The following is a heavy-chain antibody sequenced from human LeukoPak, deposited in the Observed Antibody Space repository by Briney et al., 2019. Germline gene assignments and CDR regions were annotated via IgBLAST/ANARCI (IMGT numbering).Heavy chain of an antibody. J-gene: IGHJ4*02. V-gene: IGHV3-15*01. Sequence: GGSLRLSCGASGFSFTTAWMSWVRQAPGKGLEWVARIKAKGYGETTDYAAPVKGRFSISRAGTTNTLNLPMRSLTTQPTATYYCAIEGYFDGRGTSGADYFDYWGEGTLVTVSS. CDR3: AIEGYFDGRGTSGADYFDY. CDR1: GFSFTTAW. D-gene: IGHD2-2*01. CDR2: IKAKGYGETT.